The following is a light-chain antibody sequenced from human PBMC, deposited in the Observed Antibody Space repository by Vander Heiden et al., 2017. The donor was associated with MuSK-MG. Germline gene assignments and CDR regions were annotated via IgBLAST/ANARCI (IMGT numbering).Light chain of an antibody. V-gene: IGLV6-57*03. CDR1: SGSIASNY. CDR3: QSYDSSNQV. J-gene: IGLJ3*02. CDR2: EDN. Sequence: FMLTQPHSVSASPRRTVTISCTRSSGSIASNYVQWYQQRPGSAPTTVIYEDNQRPSGVPDRFSGSIDTSSNSASLTISGLKTEDEAHYYCQSYDSSNQVFGGGTTLTVL.